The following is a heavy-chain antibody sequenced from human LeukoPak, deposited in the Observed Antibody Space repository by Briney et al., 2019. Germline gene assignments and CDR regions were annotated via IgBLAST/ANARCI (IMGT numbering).Heavy chain of an antibody. CDR2: ISWNSGRR. J-gene: IGHJ4*02. CDR1: GFTFDDYA. V-gene: IGHV3-9*03. CDR3: AQGTDYDILTPIDY. Sequence: GGSLRLSCVGSGFTFDDYAMHWVRQAPGKGLEWVSGISWNSGRRGYADSVKGRFTISRDNAKTSLYLQMNSLRAEDVALYYCAQGTDYDILTPIDYWGQGTLVTVSS. D-gene: IGHD3-9*01.